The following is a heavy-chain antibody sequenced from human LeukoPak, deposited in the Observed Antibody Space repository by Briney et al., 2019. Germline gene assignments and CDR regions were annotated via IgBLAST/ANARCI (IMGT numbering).Heavy chain of an antibody. J-gene: IGHJ4*02. CDR3: ARVTYGSGTYGAFDY. CDR2: ISGSGDNT. Sequence: GGSLRLSCAASGFTLSSHGMSWVRQAPGKGLEWVSTISGSGDNTYYADSVKGRFTISRDNSKNTLYLQMNSLRAEDTAVYYCARVTYGSGTYGAFDYWGQGTLVTVSS. D-gene: IGHD3-10*01. V-gene: IGHV3-23*01. CDR1: GFTLSSHG.